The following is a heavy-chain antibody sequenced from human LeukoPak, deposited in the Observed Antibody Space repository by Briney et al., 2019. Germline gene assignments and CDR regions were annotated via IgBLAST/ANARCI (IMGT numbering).Heavy chain of an antibody. CDR2: ISYDGSNK. J-gene: IGHJ3*02. V-gene: IGHV3-30*14. CDR1: GFTFSSYA. Sequence: PGRSLRLSCAASGFTFSSYAMHWVRQAPGKGLEWVAVISYDGSNKYYADSVKGRFTISRDNSKNTVYLQMSSLRAEDTAVYYCVRGRHDILTGYYDAFDIWGQGTMVTVSS. CDR3: VRGRHDILTGYYDAFDI. D-gene: IGHD3-9*01.